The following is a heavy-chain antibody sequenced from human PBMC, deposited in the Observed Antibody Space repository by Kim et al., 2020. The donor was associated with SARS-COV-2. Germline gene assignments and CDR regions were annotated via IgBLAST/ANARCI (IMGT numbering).Heavy chain of an antibody. CDR3: ARQRGNSVTSGGDS. CDR2: IYPGDSDT. J-gene: IGHJ4*02. Sequence: GESLKISCKGYGYSFTSYWIGWVRQMPGKGLEWMGNIYPGDSDTRYSPSFQGQVTISADKSITTAYLQWSSLKASDTAIYYCARQRGNSVTSGGDSWGQGTLVTVSS. CDR1: GYSFTSYW. V-gene: IGHV5-51*01. D-gene: IGHD4-17*01.